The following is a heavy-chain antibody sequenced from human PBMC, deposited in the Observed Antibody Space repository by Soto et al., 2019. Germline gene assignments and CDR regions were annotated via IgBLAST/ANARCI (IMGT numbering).Heavy chain of an antibody. J-gene: IGHJ4*02. CDR2: ISSSGSTI. D-gene: IGHD4-17*01. Sequence: EVQLVESGGGLVQPGGSLRLSCAASGFTFSSYEMNWVRQAPGKGLEWVSYISSSGSTIYYADSMKGRFTISIDNAKNPLYLQMNSLRAEDTAVYYCARLAGDYDRLDYWGQGTLVTVSS. CDR1: GFTFSSYE. V-gene: IGHV3-48*03. CDR3: ARLAGDYDRLDY.